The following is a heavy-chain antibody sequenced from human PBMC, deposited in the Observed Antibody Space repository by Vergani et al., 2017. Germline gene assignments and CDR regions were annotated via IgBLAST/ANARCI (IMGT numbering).Heavy chain of an antibody. Sequence: EVQLVESGGGLVQPGGSLRLSCAASGFTFSSYWMSWVRQAPGKGLEWVANIKQDGSEKYYVDSVKGRFTISRDNAQNALYLQMNSLRAEYTAVYYCAKDREITMVRGVIRAGWFDPWGQGTLVTVSS. J-gene: IGHJ5*02. V-gene: IGHV3-7*01. CDR1: GFTFSSYW. CDR2: IKQDGSEK. CDR3: AKDREITMVRGVIRAGWFDP. D-gene: IGHD3-10*01.